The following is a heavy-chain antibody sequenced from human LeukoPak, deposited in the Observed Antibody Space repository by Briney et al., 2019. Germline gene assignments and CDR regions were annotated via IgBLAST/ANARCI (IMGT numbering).Heavy chain of an antibody. J-gene: IGHJ4*02. D-gene: IGHD1-26*01. Sequence: GGSLRLSCAASGFTFSSYSMNWVRQAPGKGLEWVSSISSSSSYIYYADSVKGRFTIYRDNAKNSLYLQMNSLRAEDTAVYYCARDRGPRIVGATTDDYWGQGTLVAVSS. V-gene: IGHV3-21*01. CDR1: GFTFSSYS. CDR2: ISSSSSYI. CDR3: ARDRGPRIVGATTDDY.